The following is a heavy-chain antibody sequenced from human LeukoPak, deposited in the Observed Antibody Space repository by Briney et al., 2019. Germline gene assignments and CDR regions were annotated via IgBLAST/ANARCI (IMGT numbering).Heavy chain of an antibody. D-gene: IGHD3-10*01. CDR1: GYTFTDYG. CDR2: ISGYNGNT. Sequence: ASVTVSCKASGYTFTDYGVSWVRQAPGQGLEWMGWISGYNGNTNYAQKLQGRVTMTTDASTSTAYMELRSLRSDDTAVYYCARDRFGELSPLGYWGQGTLVTVSS. J-gene: IGHJ4*02. V-gene: IGHV1-18*01. CDR3: ARDRFGELSPLGY.